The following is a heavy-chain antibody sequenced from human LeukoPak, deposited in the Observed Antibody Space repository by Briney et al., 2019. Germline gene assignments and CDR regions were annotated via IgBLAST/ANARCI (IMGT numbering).Heavy chain of an antibody. J-gene: IGHJ4*02. Sequence: SETLSLTCTVSGGSISNSSYYWSWIRQPPGKGLEWIGYIYYSGSTNYNPSLKSRVTISVETSKNQFSLKLSSVTAADTAVYYCARVTGYMIEDYFDYWGQGTLVTVSS. V-gene: IGHV4-61*01. CDR1: GGSISNSSYY. D-gene: IGHD3-22*01. CDR2: IYYSGST. CDR3: ARVTGYMIEDYFDY.